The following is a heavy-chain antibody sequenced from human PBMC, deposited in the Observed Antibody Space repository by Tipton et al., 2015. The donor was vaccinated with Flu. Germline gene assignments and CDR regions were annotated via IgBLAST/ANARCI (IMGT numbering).Heavy chain of an antibody. V-gene: IGHV4-38-2*01. J-gene: IGHJ6*02. CDR3: ARSTVGIFGVVEGPHGLDV. Sequence: LRLSCSVSGDSIGSDYYWGWIRQPPGKGLQWIGNIHRTGSAYYNPSLKSRVTISVDMSKNQFSLRLRSVTAADTAVYYCARSTVGIFGVVEGPHGLDVWGHGTTVTVSS. CDR1: GDSIGSDYY. D-gene: IGHD3-3*01. CDR2: IHRTGSA.